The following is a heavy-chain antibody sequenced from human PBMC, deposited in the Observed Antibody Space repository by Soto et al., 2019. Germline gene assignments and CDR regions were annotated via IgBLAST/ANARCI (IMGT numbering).Heavy chain of an antibody. CDR3: ARDSGAKLSSS. CDR1: GGTFSSYR. V-gene: IGHV1-69*01. Sequence: QVQLVQSGAEVKKSGSSVKVSGKASGGTFSSYRINWVRQAPGQGLEWVGGIVPIRRTPDYSQKFQGRVTMTADESARTAYMELRSLKSQDTAFYYCARDSGAKLSSSWGQGTLVTVSS. J-gene: IGHJ4*02. CDR2: IVPIRRTP. D-gene: IGHD6-13*01.